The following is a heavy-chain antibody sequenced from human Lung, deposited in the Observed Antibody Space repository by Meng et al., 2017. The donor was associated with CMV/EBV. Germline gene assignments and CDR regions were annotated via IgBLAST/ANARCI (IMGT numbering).Heavy chain of an antibody. CDR2: IDWHDDK. Sequence: SGPTLVKPTQTLTLTCTFSGFSLSSTGLRVNWIRQPPGKALEWLARIDWHDDKLYNTSLKTRLTISKDTFKNQVVLTMTDMDHVDTATYYCARTSDYYHVMDVWGQGTXVTVYS. J-gene: IGHJ6*02. CDR3: ARTSDYYHVMDV. CDR1: GFSLSSTGLR. V-gene: IGHV2-70D*14.